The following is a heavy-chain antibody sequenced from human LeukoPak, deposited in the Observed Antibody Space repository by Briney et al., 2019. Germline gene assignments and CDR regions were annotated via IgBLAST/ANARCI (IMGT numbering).Heavy chain of an antibody. V-gene: IGHV3-7*04. CDR3: ARVSAYFDY. CDR1: GFTFSSYW. CDR2: IKQDGSEK. Sequence: PGGSLRLSCAASGFTFSSYWMSWVRQAPGKGLEWVGDIKQDGSEKYYVDYVKGRFTISRDNAKNSMYLQMNSLSAEDTAVYYCARVSAYFDYWGQGTLVTVSS. J-gene: IGHJ4*02. D-gene: IGHD2-2*01.